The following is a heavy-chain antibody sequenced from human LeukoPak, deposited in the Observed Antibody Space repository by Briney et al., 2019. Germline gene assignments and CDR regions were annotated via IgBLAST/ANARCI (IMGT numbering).Heavy chain of an antibody. D-gene: IGHD1-26*01. CDR3: ARDWAWEQVWFQH. J-gene: IGHJ1*01. V-gene: IGHV1-2*02. CDR1: RYTFTVSH. CDR2: VKPNNGGT. Sequence: ASLKVSSKPSRYTFTVSHMHCVRQAPGQGLGWMGWVKPNNGGTNYAQKFQGRVTMTRDTSISTAYMELSRLRSDDTAVYYCARDWAWEQVWFQHWGQGIQVIVSS.